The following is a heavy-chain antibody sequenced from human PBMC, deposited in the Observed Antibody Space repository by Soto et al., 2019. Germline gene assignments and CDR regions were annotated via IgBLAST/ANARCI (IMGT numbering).Heavy chain of an antibody. V-gene: IGHV3-30*18. CDR2: ISYDGSNK. Sequence: QVQLVESGGGVVQPGRSLRLSCAASGFTFSKHAMHWVRQAPGKGLQWVALISYDGSNKYYEDSAKGRFTISRDNSNNTLYLQMNSLRAEDKAVYYCGKDDLWTGYSYFYGMDVWGQGTTVTVSS. J-gene: IGHJ6*02. D-gene: IGHD3-3*01. CDR1: GFTFSKHA. CDR3: GKDDLWTGYSYFYGMDV.